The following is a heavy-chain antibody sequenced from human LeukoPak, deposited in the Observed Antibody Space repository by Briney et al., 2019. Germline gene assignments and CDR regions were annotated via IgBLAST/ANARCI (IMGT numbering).Heavy chain of an antibody. CDR2: ISPSGGST. CDR3: ARDGVAGTYYFDY. J-gene: IGHJ4*02. CDR1: GYTFTRYY. D-gene: IGHD6-19*01. V-gene: IGHV1-46*01. Sequence: ASVKVSCKASGYTFTRYYMHWVRQAPGQGLEWMGMISPSGGSTGYPQKFQGRVTMTRDTSTSTVYMELSSLRSEDTAVYFCARDGVAGTYYFDYWGQGTLVTVSS.